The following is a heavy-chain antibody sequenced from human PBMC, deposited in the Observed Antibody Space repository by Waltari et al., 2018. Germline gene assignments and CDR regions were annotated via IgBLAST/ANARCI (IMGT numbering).Heavy chain of an antibody. CDR3: ARGPAYYFDY. J-gene: IGHJ4*02. V-gene: IGHV3-23*01. CDR2: ISASGGT. Sequence: EVQLLESGGGLVQPGGSRNLSCAASGLTFSSYTVRWVRQAPGKWLEWVSTISASGGTFYADSVKGRFTVSRDSSKNTLSLQMNSLRAEDTAVYYCARGPAYYFDYWDQGTLVTVSS. CDR1: GLTFSSYT.